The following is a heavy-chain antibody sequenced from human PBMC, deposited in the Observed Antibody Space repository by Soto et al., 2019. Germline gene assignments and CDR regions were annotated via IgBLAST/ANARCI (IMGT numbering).Heavy chain of an antibody. Sequence: QVQLVQSGAEVKKPGSSVKVSCKSSGGTFSSYVISWVRQAPGQGLEWMGGIIPMLDTPNFAQKFQGRVTFTADVATSTAYMEVSSLRSEDTAVYYCARGIPVTGTPSFDYWGRGTLVTVSS. CDR3: ARGIPVTGTPSFDY. J-gene: IGHJ4*02. CDR1: GGTFSSYV. D-gene: IGHD2-21*02. V-gene: IGHV1-69*01. CDR2: IIPMLDTP.